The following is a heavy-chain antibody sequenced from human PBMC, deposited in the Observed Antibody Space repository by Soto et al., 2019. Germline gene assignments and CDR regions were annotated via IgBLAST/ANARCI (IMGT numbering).Heavy chain of an antibody. D-gene: IGHD3-3*01. J-gene: IGHJ6*03. Sequence: ASVKVSCKASGYTFTSYGVSWVRQAPGQGLEWMGWISPYTGNTNYAHKLQGRVTMTTDTSTSTAYMELRSLRSDDTAVYYCARDFGGYDFWSGYRYYYYYMDVWGKGTTVTVSS. V-gene: IGHV1-18*01. CDR1: GYTFTSYG. CDR2: ISPYTGNT. CDR3: ARDFGGYDFWSGYRYYYYYMDV.